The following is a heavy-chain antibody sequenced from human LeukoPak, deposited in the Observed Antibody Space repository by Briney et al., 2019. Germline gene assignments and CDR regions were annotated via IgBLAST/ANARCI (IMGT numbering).Heavy chain of an antibody. D-gene: IGHD2-2*01. CDR3: ASHPAKYQLPHDY. CDR2: INHSGST. CDR1: GGSFSGYY. V-gene: IGHV4-34*01. J-gene: IGHJ4*02. Sequence: SETLSLTCAVYGGSFSGYYWSWIRQPPGKGLEWIGGINHSGSTNYNPSLKSRVTISVDTSKNQFSLKLSSVTAADTAVYYCASHPAKYQLPHDYWGQGTLVTVSS.